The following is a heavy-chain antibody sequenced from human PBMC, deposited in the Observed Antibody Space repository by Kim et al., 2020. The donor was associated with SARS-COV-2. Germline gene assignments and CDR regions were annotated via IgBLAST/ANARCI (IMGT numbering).Heavy chain of an antibody. CDR3: ARVRGYCSSTSCRRYGMDV. J-gene: IGHJ6*02. CDR1: GGSFSGYY. V-gene: IGHV4-34*01. Sequence: SETLSLTCAVYGGSFSGYYWSWIRQPPGKGLEWIGEINHSGSTNYNPSLKSRVTISVDTSKNQFSLKLSSVTAADTAVYYCARVRGYCSSTSCRRYGMDVWGQGTTVTVSS. D-gene: IGHD2-2*01. CDR2: INHSGST.